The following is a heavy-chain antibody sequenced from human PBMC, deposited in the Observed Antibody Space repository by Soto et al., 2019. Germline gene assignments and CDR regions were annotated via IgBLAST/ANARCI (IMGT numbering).Heavy chain of an antibody. V-gene: IGHV4-31*03. CDR1: GGSISSGGYY. D-gene: IGHD2-2*01. CDR2: IYYSGST. J-gene: IGHJ5*02. Sequence: QVQLQESGPGLVKPSQTLSLTCTVSGGSISSGGYYWSWIRQHPGKGLEWIGYIYYSGSTYYNPSLKSRVTISVDTSKNQFSLKLSSVTAADTAVDYCSRAVKDVLVPAAKHVDPWGQGTLVTVSS. CDR3: SRAVKDVLVPAAKHVDP.